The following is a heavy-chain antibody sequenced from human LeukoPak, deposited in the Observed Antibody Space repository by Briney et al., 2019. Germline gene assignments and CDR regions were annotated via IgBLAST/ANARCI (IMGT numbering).Heavy chain of an antibody. Sequence: GGSLRLSCAASGFTFSSYAMSWVRQAPAKGLEWVSAISGSGGSTYYADSVKGRFTISRDNSKNTLYLQMNSLRAEDTAVYYCAKGQLAYYYDRSGYLIHDWGQGTLVTVSS. V-gene: IGHV3-23*01. J-gene: IGHJ4*02. D-gene: IGHD3-22*01. CDR1: GFTFSSYA. CDR2: ISGSGGST. CDR3: AKGQLAYYYDRSGYLIHD.